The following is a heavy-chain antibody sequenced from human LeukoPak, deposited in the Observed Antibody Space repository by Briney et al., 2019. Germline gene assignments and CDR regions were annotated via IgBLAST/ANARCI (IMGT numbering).Heavy chain of an antibody. CDR2: IYYSGNS. CDR1: GGSINRSTYY. Sequence: SETLSLTCTVSGGSINRSTYYWGWIRQPPGKGLEWIGSIYYSGNSYYNPSLKSRVTISVDRSKNQFSLTLSSVTAADTAVYYCARDSPKRYSGSYFDYWGQGTLVTVSS. CDR3: ARDSPKRYSGSYFDY. V-gene: IGHV4-39*07. J-gene: IGHJ4*02. D-gene: IGHD1-26*01.